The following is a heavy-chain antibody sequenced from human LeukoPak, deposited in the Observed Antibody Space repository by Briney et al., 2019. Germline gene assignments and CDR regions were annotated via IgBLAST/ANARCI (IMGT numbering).Heavy chain of an antibody. Sequence: QPGGSLRLSCAASGFTFSGYWMRWVRQAPGKGLVWVSRINGDGSSTTYAGSVKGRFTISRDNARNTLYLQMNTLRAEDTAVYYCARGGAVPANCFDPWGQGTLVTVSS. J-gene: IGHJ5*02. CDR3: ARGGAVPANCFDP. V-gene: IGHV3-74*01. CDR2: INGDGSST. D-gene: IGHD2-2*01. CDR1: GFTFSGYW.